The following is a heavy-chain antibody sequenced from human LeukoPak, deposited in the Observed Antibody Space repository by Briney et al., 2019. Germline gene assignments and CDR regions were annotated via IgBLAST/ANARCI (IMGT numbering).Heavy chain of an antibody. CDR2: IYYSGST. V-gene: IGHV4-59*12. CDR1: GGSISSYY. Sequence: SETLSLTCTVSGGSISSYYWSWIRQPPGKGLEWIGYIYYSGSTNYNPSLKSRVTMSVDTSKNQFSLKLSSVTAADTAVYYCARDFGRTYYYDSSGYEFGYWGQGTLVTVSS. D-gene: IGHD3-22*01. J-gene: IGHJ4*02. CDR3: ARDFGRTYYYDSSGYEFGY.